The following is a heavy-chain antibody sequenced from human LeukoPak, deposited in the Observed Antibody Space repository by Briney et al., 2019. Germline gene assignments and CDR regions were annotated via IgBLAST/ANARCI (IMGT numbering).Heavy chain of an antibody. V-gene: IGHV3-21*01. J-gene: IGHJ4*02. CDR1: GFTFSSYS. CDR3: ARDLGSLHIMVVTATYDY. D-gene: IGHD2-21*02. CDR2: ISSSSSYI. Sequence: PGGSLRLSCAASGFTFSSYSMNWVRQAPGKGLEWVSSISSSSSYIYYADSVKGRFTISRDNAKNSLYLQMNSLRAEDTAVYYCARDLGSLHIMVVTATYDYWGQGTLVTVSS.